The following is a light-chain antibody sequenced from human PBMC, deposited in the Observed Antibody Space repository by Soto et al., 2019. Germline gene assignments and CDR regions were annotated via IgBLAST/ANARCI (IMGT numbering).Light chain of an antibody. Sequence: DILMTQSPSTLSASVGDRVSITCRASQSLNSWLAWYQQKPGKAPKLLIYKTSTLESGVPSRFSGSGSGTEFTLTISNLQPDDFATYYCQQYNTYSFGQGNKLEIK. J-gene: IGKJ2*01. CDR3: QQYNTYS. V-gene: IGKV1-5*03. CDR1: QSLNSW. CDR2: KTS.